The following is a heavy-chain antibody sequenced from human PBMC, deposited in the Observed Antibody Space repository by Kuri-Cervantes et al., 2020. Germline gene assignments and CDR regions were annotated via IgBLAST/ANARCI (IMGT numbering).Heavy chain of an antibody. CDR3: ARDPHCGGDCRGRGDAFDI. J-gene: IGHJ3*02. V-gene: IGHV3-30-3*01. Sequence: GESLKISCAASGFTFSSYAMHWVRQAPGKGLEWVAVISYDGSNKYYADSVKGRFTISRDNSKNTLYLQMNSLRAEDTAVYYCARDPHCGGDCRGRGDAFDIWGQGTMVTVSS. CDR1: GFTFSSYA. CDR2: ISYDGSNK. D-gene: IGHD2-21*02.